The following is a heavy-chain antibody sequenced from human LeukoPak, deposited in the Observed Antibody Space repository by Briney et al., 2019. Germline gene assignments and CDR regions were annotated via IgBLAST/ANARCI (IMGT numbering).Heavy chain of an antibody. Sequence: ASVKVSCKAFGYTFTSNYMHWVRQAPGQGPEWMGVISPSGGSTTYAQKFQGRVTLTRDMSTSTAYMELSSLRSEDTAVYYCARGSGFSSGWYGWYFDLWGRGTLVTVSS. J-gene: IGHJ2*01. D-gene: IGHD6-19*01. CDR1: GYTFTSNY. CDR2: ISPSGGST. V-gene: IGHV1-46*01. CDR3: ARGSGFSSGWYGWYFDL.